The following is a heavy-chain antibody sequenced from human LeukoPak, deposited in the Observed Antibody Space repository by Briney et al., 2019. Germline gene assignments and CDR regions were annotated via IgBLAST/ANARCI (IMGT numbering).Heavy chain of an antibody. CDR2: ISCDGSNK. V-gene: IGHV3-30*18. CDR3: AKDYNGSLDY. CDR1: GFTFSSYG. J-gene: IGHJ4*02. Sequence: AGSLRLSCAASGFTFSSYGMHWVRQAPGKGLEWVAVISCDGSNKYYADSVKGRFTISRDNSKNTLYLQMNSMRAEDTAVYYCAKDYNGSLDYWGQGTLVTVSS. D-gene: IGHD1-14*01.